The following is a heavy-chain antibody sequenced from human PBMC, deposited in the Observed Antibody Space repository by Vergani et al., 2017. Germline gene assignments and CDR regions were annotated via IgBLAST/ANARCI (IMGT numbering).Heavy chain of an antibody. J-gene: IGHJ5*02. Sequence: VQLVESGGGLVKPGGSLRLSCAASGFTFSNAWMSWIRQPPGKGLEWIGEINHSGSTNYNPSLKSRVTISVDTSKNQFSLKLSSVTAADTAVYYCARGRGSSWYIGWFDPWGQGTLVTVSS. CDR3: ARGRGSSWYIGWFDP. CDR2: INHSGST. CDR1: GFTFSNAW. V-gene: IGHV4-34*01. D-gene: IGHD6-13*01.